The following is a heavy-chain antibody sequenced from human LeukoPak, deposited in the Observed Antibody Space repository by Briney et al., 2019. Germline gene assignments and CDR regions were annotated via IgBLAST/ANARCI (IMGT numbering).Heavy chain of an antibody. J-gene: IGHJ4*02. CDR1: GFTFSSYA. CDR2: ISGSGGST. CDR3: AKLSLGYSYGPDY. V-gene: IGHV3-23*01. Sequence: GGSLTLSCAASGFTFSSYAMSWVRQAPGKGLEWVSAISGSGGSTYYADSVKGRFTISRDNSKNTLYLQMNSLRADDTAVYYCAKLSLGYSYGPDYWGQGTLVTVSS. D-gene: IGHD5-18*01.